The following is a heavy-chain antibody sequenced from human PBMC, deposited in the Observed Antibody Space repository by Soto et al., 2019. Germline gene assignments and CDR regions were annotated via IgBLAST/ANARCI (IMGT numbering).Heavy chain of an antibody. D-gene: IGHD3-10*01. CDR3: ASYYYGPGSYSPMW. V-gene: IGHV3-23*01. Sequence: EVQLLESGGGFVQPGGSLRLSCAASGFTFSSYAMSWVRQAPGKGLEWVSSISRSVGSTYYADSVKGRFTISRDNSKNTVYLQMNSLRAEDTAIYYCASYYYGPGSYSPMWGGQGTLVTVTS. CDR1: GFTFSSYA. J-gene: IGHJ4*02. CDR2: ISRSVGST.